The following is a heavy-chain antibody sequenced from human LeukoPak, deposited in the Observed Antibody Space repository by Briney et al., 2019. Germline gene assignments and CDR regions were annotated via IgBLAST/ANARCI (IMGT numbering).Heavy chain of an antibody. D-gene: IGHD3-22*01. CDR3: ARDRPASGATMIVPPI. J-gene: IGHJ3*02. CDR2: ISSSGSTI. Sequence: GGSLRLSCAASGFTFSSYGMSWVRQAPGKGLEWVSYISSSGSTIYYADSVKGRFTISRDNAKNSLYLQMNSLRAEDTAVYYCARDRPASGATMIVPPIWGQGTMVTVSS. V-gene: IGHV3-48*04. CDR1: GFTFSSYG.